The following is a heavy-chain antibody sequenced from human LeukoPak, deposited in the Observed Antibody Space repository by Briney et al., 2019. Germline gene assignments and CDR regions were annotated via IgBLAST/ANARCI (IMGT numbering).Heavy chain of an antibody. CDR2: IKQDGSEK. V-gene: IGHV3-7*01. CDR3: AREESIYSSGWYPIPS. J-gene: IGHJ5*02. CDR1: GFTFSSYW. D-gene: IGHD6-19*01. Sequence: PGGSLRLSCAASGFTFSSYWMRWVRQAPGKGLEGVAKIKQDGSEKYYVDSVKGRFTISRDNAKNSLYLQTNSLRAEDTAVYYCAREESIYSSGWYPIPSWGQGTLVTVSS.